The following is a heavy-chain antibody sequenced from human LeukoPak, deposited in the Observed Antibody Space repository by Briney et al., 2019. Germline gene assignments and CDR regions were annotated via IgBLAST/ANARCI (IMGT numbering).Heavy chain of an antibody. CDR1: GYTFSDSA. CDR3: AKTNYFDSSGSYYFAY. Sequence: GGSLRLSCAASGYTFSDSAMTWVCQAPGKGLEWLSTITGNGGSTHYADSVKGRFIISRDNSKNTLYLQMNSLRAEDTAVYYCAKTNYFDSSGSYYFAYWGQGTLVPVSS. J-gene: IGHJ4*02. CDR2: ITGNGGST. V-gene: IGHV3-23*01. D-gene: IGHD3-22*01.